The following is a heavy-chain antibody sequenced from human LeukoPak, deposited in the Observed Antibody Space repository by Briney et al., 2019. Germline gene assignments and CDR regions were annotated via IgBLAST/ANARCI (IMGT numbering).Heavy chain of an antibody. J-gene: IGHJ4*02. CDR2: ISGSGGST. D-gene: IGHD6-19*01. CDR3: AKGHRSSSPVFFDY. Sequence: GGSLRLSCAASGFNFRYYAMHWVRQAPGKGLEWVSAISGSGGSTYYADSVKGRFTISRDNSKNTLYLQMNSLRAEDTAVYYCAKGHRSSSPVFFDYWGQGTLVTVSS. CDR1: GFNFRYYA. V-gene: IGHV3-23*01.